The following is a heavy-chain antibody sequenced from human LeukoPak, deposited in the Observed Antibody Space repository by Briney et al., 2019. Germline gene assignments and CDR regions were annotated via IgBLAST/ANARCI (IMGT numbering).Heavy chain of an antibody. CDR2: IYSGGST. D-gene: IGHD3-3*01. J-gene: IGHJ3*02. V-gene: IGHV3-66*01. Sequence: GGSLRLSCAVSGFTVSSNYMTWVRQAPGKGLEWVSVIYSGGSTYYVDSVKGRFTISRDNSKNTVYLQMNRLRADDTAVYYCARGITIFGVVNDAFDIWGQGTMVTVSS. CDR3: ARGITIFGVVNDAFDI. CDR1: GFTVSSNY.